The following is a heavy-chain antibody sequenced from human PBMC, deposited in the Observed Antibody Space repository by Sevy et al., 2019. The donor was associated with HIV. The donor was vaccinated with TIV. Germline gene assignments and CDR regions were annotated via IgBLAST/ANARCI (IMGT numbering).Heavy chain of an antibody. CDR3: ARDFEYCSSTSCPGDWFDP. CDR2: INPNSGGT. J-gene: IGHJ5*02. CDR1: GYTFTGYY. Sequence: ASAKVSCKASGYTFTGYYMHWVRQAPGQGLEWMGRINPNSGGTNYAQKFQGRVTMTRDTSISTAYMELSRLRSDDTAVYYCARDFEYCSSTSCPGDWFDPWGQGTLVTVSS. V-gene: IGHV1-2*06. D-gene: IGHD2-2*01.